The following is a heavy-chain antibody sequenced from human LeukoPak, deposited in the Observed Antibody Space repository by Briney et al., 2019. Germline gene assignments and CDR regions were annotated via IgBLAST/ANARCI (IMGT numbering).Heavy chain of an antibody. V-gene: IGHV1-46*01. CDR2: INPSGGST. D-gene: IGHD1-26*01. J-gene: IGHJ4*02. CDR1: GFTFTSYY. Sequence: GGSLRLSCAASGFTFTSYYMHWVRQAPGQGLEWMGIINPSGGSTSYAQKFQGRVTMTRDTSTSTVYMELSSLRSEDTAVYYCARDKVGAISLPIYWGQGTLVTVSS. CDR3: ARDKVGAISLPIY.